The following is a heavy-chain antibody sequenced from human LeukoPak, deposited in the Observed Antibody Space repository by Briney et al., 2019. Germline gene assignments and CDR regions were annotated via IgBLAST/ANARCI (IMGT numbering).Heavy chain of an antibody. V-gene: IGHV3-23*01. J-gene: IGHJ6*02. CDR2: ISGSGGST. Sequence: PGGSLRLSCAASGFTFSSYAMSWVRQAPGKGLEWVSAISGSGGSTYYADSVKGRFTISRDNSKNTLYLQMNSLRAEDTAVYYCGVGATWYYYGMDVWGQGTTVTVSS. CDR1: GFTFSSYA. CDR3: GVGATWYYYGMDV. D-gene: IGHD1-26*01.